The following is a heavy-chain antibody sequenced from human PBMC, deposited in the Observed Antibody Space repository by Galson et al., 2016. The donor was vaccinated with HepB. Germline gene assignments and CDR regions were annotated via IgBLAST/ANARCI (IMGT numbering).Heavy chain of an antibody. Sequence: SLRLSCAASGFTFSKYDLNWVRQAPGKGLEWLSYISGSGVSIYYADSVEGRFTISRDNAKKSLYLQMNSLRAEDTAVYYCARHLSGDDLLTGYYLGQAFDIWGQETMVHVSS. CDR2: ISGSGVSI. CDR1: GFTFSKYD. D-gene: IGHD3-9*01. J-gene: IGHJ3*02. V-gene: IGHV3-48*03. CDR3: ARHLSGDDLLTGYYLGQAFDI.